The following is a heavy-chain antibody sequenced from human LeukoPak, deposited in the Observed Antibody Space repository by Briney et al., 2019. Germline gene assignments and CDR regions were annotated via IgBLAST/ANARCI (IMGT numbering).Heavy chain of an antibody. CDR2: IYWNDDK. Sequence: ESGPTLVKPTQTLTLTCTFSGFSLSTSGVGVGWIRQPPGKALEWLALIYWNDDKRYSPSLKSRLTITKDTSKNQVVLTLTNMDPVDTATYYCARHTGSLYSGYDMSSGGSCYFDYWGQGTLVTVSS. CDR1: GFSLSTSGVG. J-gene: IGHJ4*02. D-gene: IGHD2-15*01. V-gene: IGHV2-5*01. CDR3: ARHTGSLYSGYDMSSGGSCYFDY.